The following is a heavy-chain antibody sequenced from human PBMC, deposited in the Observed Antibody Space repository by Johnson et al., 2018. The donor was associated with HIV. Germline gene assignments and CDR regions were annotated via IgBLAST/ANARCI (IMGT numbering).Heavy chain of an antibody. CDR1: GFIFSDYG. CDR2: ISYDGSNK. D-gene: IGHD3-10*01. Sequence: QEKLVESGGGLVQPGRSLRLSCAASGFIFSDYGMHWVRQAPGKGLEWVAVISYDGSNKYYADSVKGRFTISRDNSKNTLYLQMNSLRAEDTAVYYCASTGSGSDDAFDIWGQGTMVTVSS. CDR3: ASTGSGSDDAFDI. J-gene: IGHJ3*02. V-gene: IGHV3-30*03.